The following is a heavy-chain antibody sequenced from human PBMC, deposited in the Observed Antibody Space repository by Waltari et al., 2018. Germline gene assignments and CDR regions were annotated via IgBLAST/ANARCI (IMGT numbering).Heavy chain of an antibody. J-gene: IGHJ4*02. CDR1: GFTFGTYI. CDR3: ARDLNYKVDY. V-gene: IGHV3-74*01. Sequence: EVQLVESGGGSVQPGGSLRLSCAASGFTFGTYIMHWVRQAPGKGLVWGSRINSDGSTTRYVDSVKGRLTISRDNAKNTLYLEMNSLRVEDTAMYYCARDLNYKVDYWGQGVLVTVSS. D-gene: IGHD1-7*01. CDR2: INSDGSTT.